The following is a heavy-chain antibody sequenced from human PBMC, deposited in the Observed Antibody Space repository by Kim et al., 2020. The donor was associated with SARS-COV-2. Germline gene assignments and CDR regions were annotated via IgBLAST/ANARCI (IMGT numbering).Heavy chain of an antibody. D-gene: IGHD6-19*01. CDR2: INPSGGST. CDR3: ARAIPVAGHADY. CDR1: GYSFTSYY. V-gene: IGHV1-46*01. J-gene: IGHJ4*02. Sequence: ASVKVSCKASGYSFTSYYMHWVRQAPGQGLEWMGRINPSGGSTTYAQRFQGRVTMTRDTSTSTVYMELSSLRSEDTAVYYCARAIPVAGHADYWGQGTLVTVSS.